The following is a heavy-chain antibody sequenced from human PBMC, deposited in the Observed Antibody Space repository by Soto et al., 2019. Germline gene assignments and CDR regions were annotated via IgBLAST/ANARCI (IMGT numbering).Heavy chain of an antibody. V-gene: IGHV3-7*05. D-gene: IGHD5-18*01. J-gene: IGHJ4*02. CDR2: IKQDGSEK. CDR3: ARALYSYGKTDY. Sequence: RHPWAVVGVTVWSYWMSWVLQAQGKGLEWVANIKQDGSEKYYVDSVKGRFTISRDNAKNSLYLQMNSLRAEDTAVYYCARALYSYGKTDYWGQGTLVTVSS. CDR1: GVTVWSYW.